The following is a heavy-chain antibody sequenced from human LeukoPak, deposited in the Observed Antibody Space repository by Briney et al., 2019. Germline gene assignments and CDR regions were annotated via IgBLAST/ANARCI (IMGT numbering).Heavy chain of an antibody. Sequence: GGSLRLSCAASGLTFSNSGMSWVRQAPGKGLEWVSVISGSGDSTYYADSVKGRFTISRDNSKNTLYLQMHSLRTEDTAVYYCARDPITVTVGYDGMDVWGQGTTVTVSS. CDR1: GLTFSNSG. CDR3: ARDPITVTVGYDGMDV. D-gene: IGHD4-17*01. CDR2: ISGSGDST. V-gene: IGHV3-23*01. J-gene: IGHJ6*02.